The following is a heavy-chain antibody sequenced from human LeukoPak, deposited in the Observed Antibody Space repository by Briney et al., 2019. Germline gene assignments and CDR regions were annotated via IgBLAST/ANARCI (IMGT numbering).Heavy chain of an antibody. V-gene: IGHV3-30-3*01. Sequence: GGSLRLSCAASGFSFSSYAMYWVRQAPGKGLEWVAVISYDGSNKYYADSVKGRFTISRDNSKNTLYLQMNSLRVEDTAVYYCARDQEEEIVLMVYAIGHWGQGTLVTVSS. CDR1: GFSFSSYA. CDR3: ARDQEEEIVLMVYAIGH. CDR2: ISYDGSNK. J-gene: IGHJ4*02. D-gene: IGHD2-8*01.